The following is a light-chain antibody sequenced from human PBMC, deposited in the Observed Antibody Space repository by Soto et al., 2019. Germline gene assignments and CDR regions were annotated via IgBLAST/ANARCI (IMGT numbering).Light chain of an antibody. Sequence: QSVLTQPASVSGAPGQSITISCTGTSSDVGCYNLVSWYQQHPGKPPKLMIYEVSKRPSGVSNRFSGSKSGNTASLTISGLQAEDEADYYCCSYAGSSTYYVFGTGTKVPVL. CDR2: EVS. CDR1: SSDVGCYNL. CDR3: CSYAGSSTYYV. V-gene: IGLV2-23*02. J-gene: IGLJ1*01.